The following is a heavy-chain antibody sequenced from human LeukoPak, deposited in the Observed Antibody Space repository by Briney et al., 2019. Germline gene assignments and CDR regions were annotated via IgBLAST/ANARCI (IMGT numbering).Heavy chain of an antibody. V-gene: IGHV3-23*01. Sequence: GGSLRLSCAASGFTFSSYAMTWVRQAPGKGLEWVSAISGSGVSTYYADSVKGRFTISRDNSKNTLYLQMNSLRAEDTAVYYCAKDPDPPGNYFDYWGQGTLVTVSS. CDR2: ISGSGVST. CDR1: GFTFSSYA. J-gene: IGHJ4*02. CDR3: AKDPDPPGNYFDY. D-gene: IGHD1-14*01.